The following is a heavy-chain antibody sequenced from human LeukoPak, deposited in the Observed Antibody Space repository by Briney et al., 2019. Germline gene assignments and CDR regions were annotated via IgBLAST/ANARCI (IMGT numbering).Heavy chain of an antibody. Sequence: GSVKVSCKASGYTFTSYYMNWVRQAPGQGLEWMGRINPNTGGTNYAQNFQGSVTMTRDTSITTVYMELSRLRSDDTAVYYCARVVVVPAANSFVTIFGVVMASDAFDIWGQGTMVTVSS. CDR1: GYTFTSYY. J-gene: IGHJ3*02. D-gene: IGHD2-2*01. CDR2: INPNTGGT. CDR3: ARVVVVPAANSFVTIFGVVMASDAFDI. V-gene: IGHV1-2*06.